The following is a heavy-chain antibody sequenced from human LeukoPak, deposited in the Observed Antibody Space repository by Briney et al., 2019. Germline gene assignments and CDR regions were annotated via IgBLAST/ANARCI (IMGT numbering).Heavy chain of an antibody. CDR3: YARPVLPAAFLPSGNYMDV. V-gene: IGHV3-53*01. CDR1: GLNVTYNY. Sequence: PGGSLRLSCAASGLNVTYNYMSWVRQAPGKGLEWLSVIYSGGMTYYADSVEGRFIISRDNSKNTLYLQMNRLRAEDTAVYYCYARPVLPAAFLPSGNYMDVWGKGTTVTVSS. CDR2: IYSGGMT. J-gene: IGHJ6*03. D-gene: IGHD2-2*01.